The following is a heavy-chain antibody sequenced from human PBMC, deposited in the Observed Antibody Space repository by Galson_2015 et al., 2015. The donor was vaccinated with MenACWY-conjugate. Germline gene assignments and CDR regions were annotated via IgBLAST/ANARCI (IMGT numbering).Heavy chain of an antibody. V-gene: IGHV3-11*05. D-gene: IGHD6-13*01. CDR2: IGPSGSYR. CDR1: GFTLGDFY. J-gene: IGHJ2*01. CDR3: VRDRRSGIAANPAGYWYYDL. Sequence: SLRLSCAASGFTLGDFYMSWIRQAPGKGPEWLSYIGPSGSYRDYAESAKGRFTISRDNAENSLYMDMNSLRADDTAIYYCVRDRRSGIAANPAGYWYYDLWGRGTLVTVSS.